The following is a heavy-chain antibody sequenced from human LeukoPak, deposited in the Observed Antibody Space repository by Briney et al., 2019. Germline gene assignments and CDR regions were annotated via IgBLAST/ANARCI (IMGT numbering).Heavy chain of an antibody. Sequence: PGGSLRLSCAGSDFSFVTYAMSWVRQAPGKGLEWVSTITGRGDATYYADSVKGRFTISRDNSKNTLYLQMNSLRAEDTAVYYCAKDLMTTVTFPGGYWGQGTLVTVSS. D-gene: IGHD4-17*01. V-gene: IGHV3-23*01. CDR2: ITGRGDAT. CDR3: AKDLMTTVTFPGGY. J-gene: IGHJ4*02. CDR1: DFSFVTYA.